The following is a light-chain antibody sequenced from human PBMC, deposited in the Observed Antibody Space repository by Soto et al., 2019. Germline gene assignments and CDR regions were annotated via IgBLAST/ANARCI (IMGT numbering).Light chain of an antibody. V-gene: IGKV1-8*01. CDR1: QGISSY. CDR3: QQYYSYPCT. Sequence: AIRMTQSPSSLSASTGDRVTITCRARQGISSYLAWYQQKPGKAPKLLIYAASTLQSGVPSRFIGSGSGTDFTLTISCLQSEDFATYYCQQYYSYPCTFGPGTKVDIK. CDR2: AAS. J-gene: IGKJ3*01.